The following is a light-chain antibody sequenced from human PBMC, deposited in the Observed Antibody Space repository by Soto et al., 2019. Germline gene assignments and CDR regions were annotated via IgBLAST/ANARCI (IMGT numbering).Light chain of an antibody. CDR3: QQYHNWPIT. Sequence: EVVLTQSPGTLSLSPGERVTLSCRASQSVASSYLAWYQQKPGRAPRLLFYSASSRATGIPDRFSGSGSGTDFTLTISRLEPEDFAVYSCQQYHNWPITFGQGTRLEIK. V-gene: IGKV3-20*01. CDR1: QSVASSY. CDR2: SAS. J-gene: IGKJ5*01.